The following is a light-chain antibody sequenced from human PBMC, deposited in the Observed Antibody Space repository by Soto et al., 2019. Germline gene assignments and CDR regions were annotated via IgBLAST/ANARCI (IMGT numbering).Light chain of an antibody. CDR3: QAWDSSTPVV. CDR1: KLGDKY. Sequence: YELTQPPSVSVSPGQTASITCSGDKLGDKYACWYQQKPGQSPVLVIYQDSKRPSGIPERFPGSKSGNTATLTISGTQAMDEADYYCQAWDSSTPVVFGGGTQLTVL. CDR2: QDS. J-gene: IGLJ2*01. V-gene: IGLV3-1*01.